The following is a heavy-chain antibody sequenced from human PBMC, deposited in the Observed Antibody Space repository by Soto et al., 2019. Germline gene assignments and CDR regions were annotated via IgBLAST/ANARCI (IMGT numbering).Heavy chain of an antibody. CDR1: GFTFSDYY. Sequence: EVHLVESGGGLVQPEGSLRLSCAASGFTFSDYYMDWVRQAPGKGLEWVGRVRNKVNSYTTEYAASVKGRFTVSRDDSRNSLYLQMNSLKTGDTAMYYCSRAGILTTPYYTDYWGLGTLVTVSS. J-gene: IGHJ4*02. V-gene: IGHV3-72*01. D-gene: IGHD2-21*01. CDR3: SRAGILTTPYYTDY. CDR2: VRNKVNSYTT.